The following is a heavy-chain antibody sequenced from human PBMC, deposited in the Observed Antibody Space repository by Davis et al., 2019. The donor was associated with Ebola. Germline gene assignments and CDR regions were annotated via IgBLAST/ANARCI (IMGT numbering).Heavy chain of an antibody. V-gene: IGHV4-59*12. CDR3: ARDTRPCGGDCYDDTFDM. CDR2: IHHGGSA. CDR1: GVSITTYS. D-gene: IGHD2-21*01. J-gene: IGHJ3*02. Sequence: PSETLSLTCTVSGVSITTYSWRWIRQPPGKGLEWVGYIHHGGSANSNPSLKSRVTFSIDTSKSQVSLKLTSVTAADTAVYYCARDTRPCGGDCYDDTFDMWGQGTMVIVSS.